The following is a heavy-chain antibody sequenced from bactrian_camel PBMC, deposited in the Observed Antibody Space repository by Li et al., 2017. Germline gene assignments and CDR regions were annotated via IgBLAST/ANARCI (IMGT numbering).Heavy chain of an antibody. J-gene: IGHJ4*01. D-gene: IGHD2*01. V-gene: IGHV3S1*01. Sequence: HVQLVESGGGSVQTGGSLTLSCAASETTQTMHCMTWFRQAPGKKREGVACINTDTGRKFYDDSVKGRFTISRDSVDNTLYLQMNDLMPEDTAMYYCAASSSERGLLFRLLAPIPDSYWGQGTQVTVS. CDR1: ETTQTMHC. CDR3: AASSSERGLLFRLLAPIPDSY. CDR2: INTDTGRK.